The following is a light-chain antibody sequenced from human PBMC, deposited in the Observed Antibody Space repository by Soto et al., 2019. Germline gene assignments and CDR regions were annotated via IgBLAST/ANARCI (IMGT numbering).Light chain of an antibody. CDR1: SSDVGSYNL. V-gene: IGLV2-23*02. J-gene: IGLJ1*01. CDR2: EVS. CDR3: CSYAGSSTVV. Sequence: QSALTQPASVSGSPGQSITISCTGTSSDVGSYNLVSWYQQHPGKAPKLMIYEVSKRPSGVSNRFSGSKSGNTASLTISGLQAEDEADYYCCSYAGSSTVVFGTGTKVTVL.